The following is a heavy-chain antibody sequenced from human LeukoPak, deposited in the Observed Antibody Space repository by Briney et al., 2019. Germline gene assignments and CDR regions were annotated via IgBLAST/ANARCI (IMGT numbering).Heavy chain of an antibody. CDR1: GGSISSYY. J-gene: IGHJ4*02. V-gene: IGHV4-4*07. CDR2: IYTRGST. D-gene: IGHD6-19*01. Sequence: PSETLSLTCTVSGGSISSYYWSWIRQPAGKGLEWIGRIYTRGSTNYNPSLKSRVTMSVDTSKNQFSLKLTSVTAADTAVYYCARESPGYSSGWYYFDYWGQGTLVTVSS. CDR3: ARESPGYSSGWYYFDY.